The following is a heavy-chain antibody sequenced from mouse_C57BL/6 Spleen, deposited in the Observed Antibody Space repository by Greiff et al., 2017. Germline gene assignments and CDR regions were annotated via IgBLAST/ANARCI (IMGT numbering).Heavy chain of an antibody. CDR3: ARPRGSSPNDYAMDY. J-gene: IGHJ4*01. V-gene: IGHV1-50*01. Sequence: VQLQQSGAELVKPGASVKLSCKASGYTFTSYWMQWVKQRPGQGLEWIGEIDPSDSYTNYNQKFKGKATLTVDTSSSTAYMQLSSLTSEDSAVYYCARPRGSSPNDYAMDYWGQGTSVTVSS. CDR1: GYTFTSYW. D-gene: IGHD1-1*01. CDR2: IDPSDSYT.